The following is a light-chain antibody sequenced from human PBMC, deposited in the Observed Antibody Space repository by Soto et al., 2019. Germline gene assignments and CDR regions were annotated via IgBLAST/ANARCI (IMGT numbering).Light chain of an antibody. V-gene: IGKV1-39*01. CDR2: AAS. J-gene: IGKJ2*01. CDR3: QQSYNTPYT. Sequence: DIQMTQSPSSLSASVGDRVTITCRASQNIIFYLNWYQQKPGKAPKLLIYAASNLQTGVSSRFSGSASGTDSTLIISGLQREDFATYYCQQSYNTPYTFGQGTKVDI. CDR1: QNIIFY.